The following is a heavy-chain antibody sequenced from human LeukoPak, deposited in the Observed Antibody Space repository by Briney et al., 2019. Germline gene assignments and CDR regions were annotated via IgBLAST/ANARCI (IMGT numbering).Heavy chain of an antibody. V-gene: IGHV3-23*01. D-gene: IGHD3-9*01. CDR1: GFTFSSYA. J-gene: IGHJ6*02. CDR3: AKRRSRGLRYFDWFLYGMDV. Sequence: GGSLRLSCAASGFTFSSYAMSWVRQAPGKGLEWVSAISGSGGSTYYADSVKGRFTISRDNSKNTLYPQMNSLRAEDTAVYYCAKRRSRGLRYFDWFLYGMDVWGQGTTVTVSS. CDR2: ISGSGGST.